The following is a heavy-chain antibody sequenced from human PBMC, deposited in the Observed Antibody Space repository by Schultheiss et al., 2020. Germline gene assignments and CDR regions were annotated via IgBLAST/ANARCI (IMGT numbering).Heavy chain of an antibody. V-gene: IGHV3-23*01. D-gene: IGHD2-2*01. CDR2: ISGSGGST. J-gene: IGHJ4*02. CDR3: AKVPRLVAPAAPFDY. Sequence: GGSLRLSCAASGLTFSDYYMSWIRQAPGKGLEWVSAISGSGGSTYYADSVKGRFTISRDNSKNTVYLQMNSLGAEDTAVYYCAKVPRLVAPAAPFDYWGQGTLVTVSS. CDR1: GLTFSDYY.